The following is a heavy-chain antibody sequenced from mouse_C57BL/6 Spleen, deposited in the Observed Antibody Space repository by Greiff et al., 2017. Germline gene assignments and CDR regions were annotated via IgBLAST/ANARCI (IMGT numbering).Heavy chain of an antibody. D-gene: IGHD1-2*01. Sequence: EVHLVESGGGLVQPGGSLKLSCAASGFSFSDYYMYWVRQTPEKRLEWVAYISNGGGSTYYPDTVKGRFTISRDNSKNTLYLQMSRLKSEDTAMYYCARHGGLRLGFAYWGQGTLVTVSA. V-gene: IGHV5-12*01. CDR3: ARHGGLRLGFAY. CDR1: GFSFSDYY. CDR2: ISNGGGST. J-gene: IGHJ3*01.